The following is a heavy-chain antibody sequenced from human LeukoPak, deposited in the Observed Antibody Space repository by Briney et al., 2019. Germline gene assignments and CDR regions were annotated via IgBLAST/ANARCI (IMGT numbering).Heavy chain of an antibody. V-gene: IGHV4-34*01. CDR1: GGSFSGYY. Sequence: SETLSLTCAVYGGSFSGYYWSWIRQPPGKGLEWIGEINHSGSTNYNPSLKSRVTISVDTSKNQFSLKLSSVTAADTAVYYCARDEGQLAGYYDYWGQGTLVTVSS. CDR3: ARDEGQLAGYYDY. J-gene: IGHJ4*02. D-gene: IGHD6-6*01. CDR2: INHSGST.